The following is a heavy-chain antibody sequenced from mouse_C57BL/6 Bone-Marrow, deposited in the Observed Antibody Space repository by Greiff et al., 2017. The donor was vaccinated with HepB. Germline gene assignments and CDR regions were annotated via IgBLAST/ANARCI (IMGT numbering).Heavy chain of an antibody. CDR1: GYSITSGYY. D-gene: IGHD1-1*01. J-gene: IGHJ2*01. V-gene: IGHV3-6*01. CDR3: ASLRGY. CDR2: ISYDGSN. Sequence: EVHLVESGPGLVKPSQSLSLTCSVTGYSITSGYYWNWIRQFPGNKLEWMGYISYDGSNNYNPSLKNRISITRDTSKNQFFLKLNSVTTEDTATYYCASLRGYWGQGTTLTVSS.